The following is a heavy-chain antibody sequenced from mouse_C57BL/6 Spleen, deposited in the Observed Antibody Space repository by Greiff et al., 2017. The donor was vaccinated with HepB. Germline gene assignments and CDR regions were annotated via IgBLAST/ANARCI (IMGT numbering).Heavy chain of an antibody. CDR2: IDPENGDT. V-gene: IGHV14-4*01. D-gene: IGHD2-4*01. Sequence: VQLQQSGAELVRPGASVKLSCTASGFNIKDDYMHWVKQRPEQGLEWIGWIDPENGDTEYASKFQGKATITADTSSSTAYLQLSSLTSEDTAVYDCTGGLRRGIDYWDQGTALTVSS. CDR3: TGGLRRGIDY. CDR1: GFNIKDDY. J-gene: IGHJ2*01.